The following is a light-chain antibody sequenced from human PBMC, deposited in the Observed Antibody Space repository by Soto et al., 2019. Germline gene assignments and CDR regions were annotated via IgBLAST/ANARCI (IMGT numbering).Light chain of an antibody. J-gene: IGKJ1*01. CDR2: GAS. V-gene: IGKV3-15*01. CDR1: QSVSSN. Sequence: IVMTQSPATLSVSPGERATLSCRASQSVSSNLAWYQQKPGQAPRLLIYGASTRATGIPARFSGSGSGTEFTLTISSLQSEDFAVYYCQQYNNWPQSFGQGT. CDR3: QQYNNWPQS.